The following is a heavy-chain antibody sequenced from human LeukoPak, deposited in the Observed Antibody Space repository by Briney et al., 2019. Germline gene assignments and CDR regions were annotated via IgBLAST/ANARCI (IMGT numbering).Heavy chain of an antibody. CDR2: IKSKTDGGTT. CDR1: GFTFSNAW. D-gene: IGHD3-22*01. J-gene: IGHJ4*02. CDR3: AKEGLNYYDSSGYYDY. V-gene: IGHV3-15*01. Sequence: AGGSLRLSCAASGFTFSNAWMSWVRQAPGKGLEWVGRIKSKTDGGTTDYAAPVKGRFTISRDNSKNTLYLQMNSLRAEDTAVYYCAKEGLNYYDSSGYYDYWGQGTLVTVSS.